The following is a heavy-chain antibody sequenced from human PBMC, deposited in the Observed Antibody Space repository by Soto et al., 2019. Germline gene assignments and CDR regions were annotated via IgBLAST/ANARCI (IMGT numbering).Heavy chain of an antibody. J-gene: IGHJ4*02. CDR2: ITGDGAIT. D-gene: IGHD5-18*01. CDR3: ATLNSFGSDY. CDR1: GLTFSRFW. Sequence: QTGGSLRLSCVASGLTFSRFWMHWVRRAPGRGLVWVSRITGDGAITTYADSVRGRFTISRDNAKSTVYLQMDSLRAEDTAVYYCATLNSFGSDYWGQGTPVTVSS. V-gene: IGHV3-74*01.